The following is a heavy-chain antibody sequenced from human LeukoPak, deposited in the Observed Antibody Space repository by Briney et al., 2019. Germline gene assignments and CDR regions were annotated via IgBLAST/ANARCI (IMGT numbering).Heavy chain of an antibody. CDR3: ARDSGYDGDY. CDR1: GGTFSSYA. CDR2: IIPIFGTA. D-gene: IGHD5-12*01. Sequence: PVASVKASCMASGGTFSSYAISWVRPAAGQVLEWMGGIIPIFGTANYAQKFQGRVTITTDESTSTAYMELSSLRSEDTAVYYCARDSGYDGDYWGQGTLVTVSS. V-gene: IGHV1-69*05. J-gene: IGHJ4*02.